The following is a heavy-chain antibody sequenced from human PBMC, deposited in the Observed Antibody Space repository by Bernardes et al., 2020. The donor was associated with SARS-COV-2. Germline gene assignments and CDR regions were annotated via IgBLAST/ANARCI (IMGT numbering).Heavy chain of an antibody. J-gene: IGHJ4*02. V-gene: IGHV3-23*01. D-gene: IGHD2-15*01. Sequence: GGSLRLSCAASGFTFSDYAMTWVRQAPGKGLEWVSLIRGSSGTTYYADSVKGRFTISRDNSKNTLFLQMNSLRADDTAVYYCAKGWFYFDFWGQGTLVTVSS. CDR3: AKGWFYFDF. CDR2: IRGSSGTT. CDR1: GFTFSDYA.